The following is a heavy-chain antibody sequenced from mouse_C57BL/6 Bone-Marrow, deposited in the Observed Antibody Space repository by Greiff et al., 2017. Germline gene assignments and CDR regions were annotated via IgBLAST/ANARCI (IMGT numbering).Heavy chain of an antibody. CDR2: ISNLAYSI. J-gene: IGHJ4*01. Sequence: EVQRVESGGGLVQPGGSLKLSCAASGFTFSDYGMAWVRQAPRKGPEWVAFISNLAYSIYYADTVTGRFTISSENAKNTLYLEMSSLRSEDTAMYCCARRPSKGYYYAMDYWGQGTSVTVSS. V-gene: IGHV5-15*01. CDR1: GFTFSDYG. CDR3: ARRPSKGYYYAMDY.